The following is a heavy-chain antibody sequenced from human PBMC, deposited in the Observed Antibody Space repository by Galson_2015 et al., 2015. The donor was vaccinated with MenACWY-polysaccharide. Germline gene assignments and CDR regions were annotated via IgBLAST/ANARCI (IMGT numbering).Heavy chain of an antibody. D-gene: IGHD2-15*01. CDR1: GFTFSNYA. V-gene: IGHV3-23*01. CDR3: AKGAADSDF. Sequence: SLRLSCAASGFTFSNYAMSWVRQAPGKGLEWVSTIGGSGSNTHYADSVKGRFTISKDNSKNTLYLQMDSLRIEDTAVYYCAKGAADSDFWGQGTLVTVSS. J-gene: IGHJ4*02. CDR2: IGGSGSNT.